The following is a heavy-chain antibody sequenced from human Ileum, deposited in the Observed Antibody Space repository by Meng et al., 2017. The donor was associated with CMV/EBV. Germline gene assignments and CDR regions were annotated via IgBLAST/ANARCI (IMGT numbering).Heavy chain of an antibody. CDR2: INHSGST. Sequence: SETLSLTCAVYGGSFSGYYWSWIRQPPGKGLEWIGEINHSGSTNYNPSLKSRVTISVDTSKNQFSLKLSSVTAADTAVYYCARRSPIVVVPAARYYYYGMDVWGQGNTVTVDS. CDR1: GGSFSGYY. D-gene: IGHD2-2*01. CDR3: ARRSPIVVVPAARYYYYGMDV. V-gene: IGHV4-34*01. J-gene: IGHJ6*01.